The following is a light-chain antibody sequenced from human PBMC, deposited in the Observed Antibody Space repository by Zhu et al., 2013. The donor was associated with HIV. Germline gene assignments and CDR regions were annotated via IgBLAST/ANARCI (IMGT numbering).Light chain of an antibody. Sequence: EIVLTQSPATLSLSPGERATLSCRASQRVRGYLAWYQQKPGQAPRLLIYDASNRATGIPARFSGSGSGTDFTLTISSLEPEDFAVYYCQQHNNWPPGYTFGQGTKLHLK. J-gene: IGKJ2*01. V-gene: IGKV3-11*01. CDR2: DAS. CDR3: QQHNNWPPGYT. CDR1: QRVRGY.